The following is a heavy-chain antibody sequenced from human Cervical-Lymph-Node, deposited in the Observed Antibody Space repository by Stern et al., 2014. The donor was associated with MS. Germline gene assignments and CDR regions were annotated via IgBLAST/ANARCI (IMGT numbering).Heavy chain of an antibody. CDR3: AREGVAGIYYYYGMDV. Sequence: VQLVESGAEVKKPGSSVKVSCKASGGTFSSYAISWVRQAPGQGLEWMGGIIPIFGTANYAPRFQGRVTITADESTSTAYMELSSLRSEDTAVYYCAREGVAGIYYYYGMDVWGQGTTVTVSS. CDR2: IIPIFGTA. D-gene: IGHD6-19*01. CDR1: GGTFSSYA. V-gene: IGHV1-69*01. J-gene: IGHJ6*02.